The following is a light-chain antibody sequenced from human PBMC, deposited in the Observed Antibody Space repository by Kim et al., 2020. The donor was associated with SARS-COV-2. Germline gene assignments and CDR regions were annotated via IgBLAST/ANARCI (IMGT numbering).Light chain of an antibody. V-gene: IGLV3-21*04. CDR2: YDS. J-gene: IGLJ3*02. Sequence: APGKTARTTCGGNNIGSKSVLWYQQKQGQAPVLVIYYDSDRPSGIPERFSGSNSGNTATLTISRVEAGDEADYYCQVWDSSSDHPVFGGGTQLTVL. CDR1: NIGSKS. CDR3: QVWDSSSDHPV.